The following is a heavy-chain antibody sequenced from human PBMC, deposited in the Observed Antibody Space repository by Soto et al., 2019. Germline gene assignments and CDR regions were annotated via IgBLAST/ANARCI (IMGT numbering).Heavy chain of an antibody. V-gene: IGHV3-23*01. CDR1: GFTFKNYD. Sequence: EVQLLESGGGLVQPGGSLRLSCVASGFTFKNYDMRWVRQAPGKGLEWVSGISGSGGVTYYADSVKCRFTISRDNSKNTLYLQMNRLRANDTAVYYCAKDRQFRSYYESAGHYNNWGQGTLVTVSS. CDR3: AKDRQFRSYYESAGHYNN. J-gene: IGHJ4*02. D-gene: IGHD3-10*01. CDR2: ISGSGGVT.